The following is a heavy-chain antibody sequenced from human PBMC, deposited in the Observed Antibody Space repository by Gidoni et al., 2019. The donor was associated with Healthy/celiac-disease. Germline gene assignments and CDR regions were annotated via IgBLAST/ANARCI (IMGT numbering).Heavy chain of an antibody. CDR3: ARRCSGGSCYSLAFDY. J-gene: IGHJ4*02. CDR2: IYYSGST. CDR1: GGPISSSSSY. Sequence: QLQLQESGPGLGKPSETLSLTCTVSGGPISSSSSYGGWIRQPPGKGLEWIGSIYYSGSTYYNPSLKSRVTISVDTSKNQFSLKLSSVTAADTAVYYCARRCSGGSCYSLAFDYWGQGTLVTVSS. V-gene: IGHV4-39*01. D-gene: IGHD2-15*01.